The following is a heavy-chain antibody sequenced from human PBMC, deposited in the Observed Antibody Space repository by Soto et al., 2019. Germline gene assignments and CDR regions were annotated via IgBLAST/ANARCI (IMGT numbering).Heavy chain of an antibody. V-gene: IGHV4-31*03. CDR1: GCSISSAGYY. CDR2: IYYSGST. D-gene: IGHD6-6*01. CDR3: ARERDSSSSWFDP. J-gene: IGHJ5*02. Sequence: PSETLSLTCPVSGCSISSAGYYCIWLLPHPGKGLEWIGYIYYSGSTYYNPSLKSRVTISVDTSKNQFSRKLSSVTAADTAVYYCARERDSSSSWFDPWGQGTLVTVSS.